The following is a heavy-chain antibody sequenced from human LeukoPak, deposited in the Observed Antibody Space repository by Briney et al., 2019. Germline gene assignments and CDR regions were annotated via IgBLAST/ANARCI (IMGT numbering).Heavy chain of an antibody. CDR1: GFTFSDYT. CDR3: ARDGESFYGDYVPDDY. D-gene: IGHD4-17*01. J-gene: IGHJ4*02. CDR2: ISYDGSNK. Sequence: GGSLRLSCAASGFTFSDYTMHWVRQAPGKGLEWVAVISYDGSNKYYADSVKGRFTISRDNSKNTLYLQMNSLRAEDTAVYYCARDGESFYGDYVPDDYWGQGTLVTVSS. V-gene: IGHV3-30*19.